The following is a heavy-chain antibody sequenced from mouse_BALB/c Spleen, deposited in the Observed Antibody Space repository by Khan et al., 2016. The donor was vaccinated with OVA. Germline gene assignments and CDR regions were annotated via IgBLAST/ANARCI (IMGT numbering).Heavy chain of an antibody. CDR3: ARRGVNGIFAY. Sequence: QVQLQQSGTELAKPGASLKMSCKASGYTFTTYWMHWVKQRPGQGLEWIGYIDPSTGYTEYNQNFRDKATLTTDKSSSTAYLQLSSLTSEDSAVYDCARRGVNGIFAYWGQGTLVTVSA. J-gene: IGHJ3*01. V-gene: IGHV1-7*01. CDR1: GYTFTTYW. CDR2: IDPSTGYT. D-gene: IGHD2-1*01.